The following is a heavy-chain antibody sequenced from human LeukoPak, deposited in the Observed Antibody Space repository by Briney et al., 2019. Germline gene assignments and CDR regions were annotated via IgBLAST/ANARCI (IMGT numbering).Heavy chain of an antibody. V-gene: IGHV3-72*01. CDR3: VRVGPPDYDAFDI. J-gene: IGHJ3*02. Sequence: GGSLRLSCAASRFTFSDHYMDWVRQAPGKGLEWVGRIRNKRHRYTTEYAASVKGRFTISRDDSEKSVHLQMNSLKIEDTAAYYCVRVGPPDYDAFDIWGPGTMVTVSS. D-gene: IGHD4-11*01. CDR2: IRNKRHRYTT. CDR1: RFTFSDHY.